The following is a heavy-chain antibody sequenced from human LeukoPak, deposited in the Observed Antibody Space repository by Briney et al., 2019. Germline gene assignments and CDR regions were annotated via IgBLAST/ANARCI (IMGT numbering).Heavy chain of an antibody. CDR1: GGSISSGDYY. CDR3: ARGYGSGSYPFDY. V-gene: IGHV4-30-4*01. J-gene: IGHJ4*02. D-gene: IGHD3-10*01. Sequence: SQTLSLTCTVSGGSISSGDYYWSWIRQPPGKGLEWIGYIYYSGSTYYNPSLKSRVTISVDTSKNQFSLKLSSVTAADTAVYYCARGYGSGSYPFDYWGQGTLVTVSS. CDR2: IYYSGST.